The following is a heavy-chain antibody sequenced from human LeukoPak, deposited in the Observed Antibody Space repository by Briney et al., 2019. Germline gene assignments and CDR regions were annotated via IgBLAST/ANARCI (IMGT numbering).Heavy chain of an antibody. J-gene: IGHJ4*02. CDR1: GFTFSSYA. Sequence: TGGSLRLSCAASGFTFSSYAMSRVRRAPGKGLEWVSAISESGTNTYYTDSVRGRFTISRDNSKNTLYLHMNSLRADDTAVYYCAKMVAGVAGIPNCWGQGTLVTVFS. CDR2: ISESGTNT. V-gene: IGHV3-23*01. D-gene: IGHD6-19*01. CDR3: AKMVAGVAGIPNC.